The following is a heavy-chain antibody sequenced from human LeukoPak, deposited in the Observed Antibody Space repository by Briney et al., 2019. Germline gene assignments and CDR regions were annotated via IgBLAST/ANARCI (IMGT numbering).Heavy chain of an antibody. Sequence: SETLSLTCAVSGGSITCSPYHWAWIRQPPGRGPEWIGTVSHTGATQYSPSLTSRVTISLDTSKNQFSLSLNSVTAADTAIFYCARSMVTTDRNFDHWGQGTLVTVSS. D-gene: IGHD2-21*02. CDR2: VSHTGAT. CDR3: ARSMVTTDRNFDH. J-gene: IGHJ4*01. CDR1: GGSITCSPYH. V-gene: IGHV4-39*07.